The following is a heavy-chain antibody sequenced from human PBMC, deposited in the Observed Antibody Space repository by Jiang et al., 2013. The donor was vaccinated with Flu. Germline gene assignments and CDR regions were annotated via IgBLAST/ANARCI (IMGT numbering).Heavy chain of an antibody. CDR1: GFTFRSNA. Sequence: VVQPGRSLRLSCAASGFTFRSNAMHWVRQAPGKGLEWVAVISYDGSNKYYADSVKGRFTISRDNSKNTLYLQMNSLRAEDTAVYYCARDPTDSSGYYYYYGMDVWGQGTTVTVSS. CDR3: ARDPTDSSGYYYYYGMDV. CDR2: ISYDGSNK. V-gene: IGHV3-30-3*01. J-gene: IGHJ6*02. D-gene: IGHD3-22*01.